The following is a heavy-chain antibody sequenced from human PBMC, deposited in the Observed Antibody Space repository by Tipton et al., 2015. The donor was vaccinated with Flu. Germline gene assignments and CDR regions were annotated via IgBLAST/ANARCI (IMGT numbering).Heavy chain of an antibody. Sequence: TLSLTCTVSDNSISGFYWSWLRQTPGKGLEYVAHLFPGVTNCYSPSFRGRVRISMDMSKREFSLTMDSVTTADTAIYFCSRGPDNAKTLTWGRGILVTVSS. V-gene: IGHV4-59*01. CDR1: DNSISGFY. CDR3: SRGPDNAKTLT. CDR2: LFPGVTN. J-gene: IGHJ4*02. D-gene: IGHD1-1*01.